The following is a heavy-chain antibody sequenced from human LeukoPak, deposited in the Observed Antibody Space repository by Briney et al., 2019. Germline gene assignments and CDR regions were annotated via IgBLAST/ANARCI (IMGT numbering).Heavy chain of an antibody. V-gene: IGHV3-49*04. Sequence: HPGRPLRLSCTVSGFTFGDYAMIWVRQAPGKGREGVGFIRRKAYGGTTEYSASVKGRFTISRDDSNRIAYLQMNSLKPEDTAVYYCTRGPIIRVVTVFGVVIRPDYWGEGTLVTVSS. CDR3: TRGPIIRVVTVFGVVIRPDY. CDR1: GFTFGDYA. CDR2: IRRKAYGGTT. J-gene: IGHJ4*02. D-gene: IGHD3-3*01.